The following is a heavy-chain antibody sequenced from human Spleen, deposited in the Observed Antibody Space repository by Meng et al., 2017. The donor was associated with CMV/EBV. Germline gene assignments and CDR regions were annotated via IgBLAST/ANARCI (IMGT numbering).Heavy chain of an antibody. CDR3: ARDLGIAAAGNWFDP. CDR2: ISSSSSYI. J-gene: IGHJ5*02. D-gene: IGHD6-13*01. V-gene: IGHV3-21*01. Sequence: GESLKISCAASEFTFSSYWMNWVRQAPGKGLEWVSSISSSSSYIYYADSVKGRFTISRDNAKNSLYLQMNSLRAEDTAVYYCARDLGIAAAGNWFDPWGQGTLVTVSS. CDR1: EFTFSSYW.